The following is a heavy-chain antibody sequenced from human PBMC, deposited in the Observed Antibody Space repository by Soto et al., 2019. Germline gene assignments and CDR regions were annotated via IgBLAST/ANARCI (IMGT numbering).Heavy chain of an antibody. D-gene: IGHD5-12*01. V-gene: IGHV2-5*02. CDR2: IYWDDDK. Sequence: QITLKESGPTLVKPTQTLTLTCTFSGFSLSTTGVGVGWIRQPPGKALEWLALIYWDDDKRYSPSLKSRLTITTDTSKNQVVLRLTNMDPVDTATYYCARLYSGWQPWGQGTLVTVPS. CDR1: GFSLSTTGVG. J-gene: IGHJ5*02. CDR3: ARLYSGWQP.